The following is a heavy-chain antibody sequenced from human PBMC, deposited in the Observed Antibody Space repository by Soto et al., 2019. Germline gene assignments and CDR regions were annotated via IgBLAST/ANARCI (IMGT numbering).Heavy chain of an antibody. CDR3: GRDPTTDYGDDTFDS. V-gene: IGHV1-69*06. CDR2: IIPSYDRT. J-gene: IGHJ4*02. CDR1: GDAFQSYA. D-gene: IGHD4-17*01. Sequence: QVLLLQSGSEVKKPGSSVKVSCKASGDAFQSYAIHWVRQAPGQGLEYMGRIIPSYDRTKYAQKFQGRLKVTGDMYTSTVYRELSSLRSEDTAVNYCGRDPTTDYGDDTFDSWGQGTKVIVSS.